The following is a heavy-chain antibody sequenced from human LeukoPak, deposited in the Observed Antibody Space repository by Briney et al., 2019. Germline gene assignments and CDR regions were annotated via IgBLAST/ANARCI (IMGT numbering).Heavy chain of an antibody. J-gene: IGHJ5*01. D-gene: IGHD1-26*01. CDR2: IFSSGTT. Sequence: PSDTLSLTCSVSGGSMNNYYWNWIRQSPKKGLEWIGFIFSSGTTNFNPAFRSRLTMSIDTSTNQFSLTLNSMTAADTAVYFCARSWAAKWELPGQFDSWGQGRLVTVSS. V-gene: IGHV4-59*01. CDR3: ARSWAAKWELPGQFDS. CDR1: GGSMNNYY.